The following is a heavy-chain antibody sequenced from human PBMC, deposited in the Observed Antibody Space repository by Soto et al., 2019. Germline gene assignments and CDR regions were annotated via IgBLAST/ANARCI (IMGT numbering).Heavy chain of an antibody. CDR2: INAYNGNT. V-gene: IGHV1-18*01. Sequence: ASVKVSCKASGYTFNSYGISWVRQAPGQGLEWMGWINAYNGNTKYAQKVQGRVIMTTDTSASTAYMELRSLRSDDTAVYYCARDPALGGPFDYWGQGTLVTVS. D-gene: IGHD3-16*01. CDR3: ARDPALGGPFDY. CDR1: GYTFNSYG. J-gene: IGHJ4*02.